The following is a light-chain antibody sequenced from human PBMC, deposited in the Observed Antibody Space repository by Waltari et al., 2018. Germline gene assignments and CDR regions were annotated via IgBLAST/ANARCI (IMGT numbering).Light chain of an antibody. J-gene: IGKJ5*01. Sequence: ELVLTPSPATLSLSPGESATLSCRASQSVSSYLAWYQQKPGQAPRLLIYDASNRATGIPARFSGSGSGTDFTLTINSLEPEDFAVYYCQQRSDWPFTFGQGTRLEIK. V-gene: IGKV3-11*01. CDR1: QSVSSY. CDR2: DAS. CDR3: QQRSDWPFT.